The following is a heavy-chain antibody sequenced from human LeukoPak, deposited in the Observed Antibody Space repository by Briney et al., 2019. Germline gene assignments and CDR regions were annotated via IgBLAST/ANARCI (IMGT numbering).Heavy chain of an antibody. D-gene: IGHD6-13*01. V-gene: IGHV4-34*01. Sequence: SETLSLTCAVYGGSFSGYYWSWIRQPPGKGLEWIGEINHSGSTNYDPSLKSRVTISVDTSKNQFSLKLSSVTAADTAVYYCARGVAAANWFDPWGQGTLVTVSS. CDR2: INHSGST. CDR3: ARGVAAANWFDP. J-gene: IGHJ5*02. CDR1: GGSFSGYY.